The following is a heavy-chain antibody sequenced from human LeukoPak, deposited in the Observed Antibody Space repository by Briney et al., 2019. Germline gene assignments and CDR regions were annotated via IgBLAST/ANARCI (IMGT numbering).Heavy chain of an antibody. CDR1: GFIFDTYG. CDR2: IWYDGGKK. CDR3: AQDACGGSCYSFDS. V-gene: IGHV3-33*03. Sequence: GRSLRLSCAASGFIFDTYGMHWVRQAPGKGLEWVAVIWYDGGKKYYADSVKGRFTISRDNSKNTLYLQMNSLRPEDTAVYYCAQDACGGSCYSFDSWGQGTLVTVSS. D-gene: IGHD2-15*01. J-gene: IGHJ4*02.